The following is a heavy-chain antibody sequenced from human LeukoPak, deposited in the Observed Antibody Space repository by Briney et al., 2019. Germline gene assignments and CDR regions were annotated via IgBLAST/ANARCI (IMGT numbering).Heavy chain of an antibody. CDR1: GGSISSSSYY. CDR2: IYYSGST. Sequence: SETLSLTCTVSGGSISSSSYYWGWIRQPPGKGLEWIGSIYYSGSTYYNPSLKSRVTISVDTSKNQFSLKLGSVTAADTAVYYCARPRFPRYYYDSSGYYYRGDAFDIWGQGTMVTVSS. D-gene: IGHD3-22*01. CDR3: ARPRFPRYYYDSSGYYYRGDAFDI. V-gene: IGHV4-39*07. J-gene: IGHJ3*02.